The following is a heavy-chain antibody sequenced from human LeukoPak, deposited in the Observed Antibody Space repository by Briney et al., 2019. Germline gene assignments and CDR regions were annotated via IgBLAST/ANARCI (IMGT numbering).Heavy chain of an antibody. CDR2: IGVSGGST. V-gene: IGHV3-23*01. CDR1: GFTFSSYA. CDR3: ASDSSAYCLFDY. J-gene: IGHJ4*02. Sequence: GGSLRLSCAASGFTFSSYAMSWVRQAPGKGLEWVSGIGVSGGSTYYADSVKGRFTISRDNAKNSLYLQMNSLRAEDTAVYYCASDSSAYCLFDYWGQGTLVTVSS. D-gene: IGHD3-22*01.